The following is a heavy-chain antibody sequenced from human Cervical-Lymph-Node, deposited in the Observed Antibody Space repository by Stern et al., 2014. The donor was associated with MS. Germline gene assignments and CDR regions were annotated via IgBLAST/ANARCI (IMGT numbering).Heavy chain of an antibody. J-gene: IGHJ4*02. CDR1: GYTFTSYW. CDR3: ARQRYFDY. V-gene: IGHV5-51*01. CDR2: IFPGGFNI. Sequence: VQLVQSGPEVKRPGESLKISCQASGYTFTSYWIGWVRQMPGKGLGWIAIIFPGGFNIRSSPSFQGQVPISAEKSSSTAYLQWNNLKASDTAIYYCARQRYFDYWGQGTLVTVSS.